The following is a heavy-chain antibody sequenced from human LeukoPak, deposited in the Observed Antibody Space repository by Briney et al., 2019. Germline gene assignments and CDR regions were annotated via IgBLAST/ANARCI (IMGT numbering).Heavy chain of an antibody. Sequence: GGSLRLSCAASGFTFSSYSMNWVRQAPGKGLEWVSSISSSSSYIYYADSLKGRFTISRDNAKNSLYLQMNSLRAEDTAVFYCARESHAGPYFDYWGQGTLVTVSS. CDR2: ISSSSSYI. V-gene: IGHV3-21*01. CDR3: ARESHAGPYFDY. J-gene: IGHJ4*02. D-gene: IGHD2-8*01. CDR1: GFTFSSYS.